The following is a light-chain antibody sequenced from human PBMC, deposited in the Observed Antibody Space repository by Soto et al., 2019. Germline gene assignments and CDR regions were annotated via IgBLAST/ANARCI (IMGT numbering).Light chain of an antibody. CDR1: RSDVGGYNF. Sequence: QSALTQPASVSGSPGQSITISCTGTRSDVGGYNFVSWYQQHPGKAPKLLIYNVSNPPSGVSHRFSGSRSGNPASLTISGLPAGDWGGFYRRPIFRHRPPYLFGSGTKVTVL. V-gene: IGLV2-14*03. CDR2: NVS. J-gene: IGLJ1*01. CDR3: RPIFRHRPPYL.